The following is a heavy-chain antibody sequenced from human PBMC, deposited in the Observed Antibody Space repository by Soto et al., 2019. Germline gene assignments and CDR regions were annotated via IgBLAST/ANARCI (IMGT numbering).Heavy chain of an antibody. J-gene: IGHJ3*01. Sequence: GGSLRLSCAASGFTVSSYSMNWVRQAPGKGLEWVSSISSSSSYIYYADSVKGRFTISRDNAKNSLYLQMNSLRAEDTAVYYCARDQLYYNDISGRPLNAFDVWGQGTMVTVSS. V-gene: IGHV3-21*01. CDR1: GFTVSSYS. CDR2: ISSSSSYI. D-gene: IGHD3-22*01. CDR3: ARDQLYYNDISGRPLNAFDV.